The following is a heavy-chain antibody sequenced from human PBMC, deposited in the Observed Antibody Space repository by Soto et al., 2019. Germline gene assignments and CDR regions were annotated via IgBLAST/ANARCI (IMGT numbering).Heavy chain of an antibody. D-gene: IGHD3-10*01. CDR1: GGSISSISNHY. CDR3: ATQGCGVLHGLVDV. V-gene: IGHV4-59*08. J-gene: IGHJ6*02. CDR2: ISYSGYT. Sequence: QVQLQESGPGLVKPSETLSLTCTVSGGSISSISNHYCSWIRQPPGKGLEWIGYISYSGYTSYNPSLKSRVISSVDTSKNQVSLNLASVTAADTAVYYCATQGCGVLHGLVDVWGQGTTVTVSS.